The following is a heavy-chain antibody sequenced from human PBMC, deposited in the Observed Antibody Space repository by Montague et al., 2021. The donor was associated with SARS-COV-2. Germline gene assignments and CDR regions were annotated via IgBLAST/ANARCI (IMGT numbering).Heavy chain of an antibody. CDR3: ARQDAWAYCGDECYRGWFDS. J-gene: IGHJ5*01. CDR1: FGSISTYY. V-gene: IGHV4-59*01. CDR2: ILYNGST. D-gene: IGHD2-21*01. Sequence: SETLSLTCTVSFGSISTYYWSWTRQPPGKGLEWIGFILYNGSTKYNPSLKRRVSISLDTSKNQFSLKLSSVTAADTAVYYCARQDAWAYCGDECYRGWFDSWGQGTLVTVSS.